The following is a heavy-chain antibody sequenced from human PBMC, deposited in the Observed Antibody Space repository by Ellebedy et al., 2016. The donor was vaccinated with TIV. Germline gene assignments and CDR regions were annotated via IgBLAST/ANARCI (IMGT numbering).Heavy chain of an antibody. D-gene: IGHD2-15*01. CDR3: ARVVWQLPVSYAFDI. Sequence: MPSETLSLTCTVSGGSISSSSYYWGWIRQPPGKGLEWIGSIYYSGSTYYNPSLKSRVTISVDMSKNQFSLKLSSVTAADTAVYYCARVVWQLPVSYAFDIWGQGTMVTVSS. J-gene: IGHJ3*02. CDR2: IYYSGST. CDR1: GGSISSSSYY. V-gene: IGHV4-39*01.